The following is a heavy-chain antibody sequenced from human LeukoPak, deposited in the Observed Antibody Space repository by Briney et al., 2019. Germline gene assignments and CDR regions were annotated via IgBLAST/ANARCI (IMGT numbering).Heavy chain of an antibody. J-gene: IGHJ6*03. D-gene: IGHD6-6*01. Sequence: RASVKVSCKASGYTFTGYYMHWVRQAPGQGLEWMGWINPNSGGTNYAQKFQGRVTMTRDTSISTAYMELSRLRSDDTAVYYCARVGGASSSNYYYYYMDVWGKGTTVTVSS. V-gene: IGHV1-2*02. CDR3: ARVGGASSSNYYYYYMDV. CDR1: GYTFTGYY. CDR2: INPNSGGT.